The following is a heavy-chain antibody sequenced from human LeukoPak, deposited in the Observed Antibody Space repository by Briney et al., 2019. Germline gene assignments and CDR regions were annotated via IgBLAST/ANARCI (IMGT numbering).Heavy chain of an antibody. CDR1: GFTFSTYG. Sequence: SGGSLRLSCAASGFTFSTYGMHWVRQAPGKGLEWVAVLYYDGSNEFYADSVKGRFTISRDNSKNTLYLQINSVRAEDTAVYYCARDQASIVVLPAHDWFDPWGQGTLVTVSS. CDR3: ARDQASIVVLPAHDWFDP. J-gene: IGHJ5*02. CDR2: LYYDGSNE. V-gene: IGHV3-33*01. D-gene: IGHD2-2*01.